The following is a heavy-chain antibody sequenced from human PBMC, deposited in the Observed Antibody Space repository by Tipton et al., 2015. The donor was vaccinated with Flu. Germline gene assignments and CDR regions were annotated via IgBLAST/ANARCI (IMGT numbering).Heavy chain of an antibody. D-gene: IGHD4-11*01. CDR3: ARRDFSSYVSEPKNWFDP. V-gene: IGHV4-38-2*01. J-gene: IGHJ5*02. Sequence: TLSLTCSVSGDSIGGAYYWGWIRQPPGKGLEWIGNSHHTGSTYRNPSLKSRVIISVDRSTNQFSLKLTSVTAADTAVYYCARRDFSSYVSEPKNWFDPWGQGTLVTVSS. CDR1: GDSIGGAYY. CDR2: SHHTGST.